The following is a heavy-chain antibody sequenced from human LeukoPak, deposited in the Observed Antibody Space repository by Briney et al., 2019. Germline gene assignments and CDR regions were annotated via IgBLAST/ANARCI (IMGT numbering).Heavy chain of an antibody. CDR3: ARLKQAGPLWD. J-gene: IGHJ4*02. CDR1: GGSISSYY. CDR2: IYYSGST. D-gene: IGHD6-19*01. Sequence: KPSETLSLTCTVSGGSISSYYWSWIRQPPGKGLERIGYIYYSGSTNYNPSLKSRVTISVDTSKNQFSLKLSSVTAADTAVYYCARLKQAGPLWDWGQGTLVTVSS. V-gene: IGHV4-59*08.